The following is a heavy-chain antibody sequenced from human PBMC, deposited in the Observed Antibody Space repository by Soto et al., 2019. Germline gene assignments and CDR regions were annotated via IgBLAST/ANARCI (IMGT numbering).Heavy chain of an antibody. D-gene: IGHD3-3*01. V-gene: IGHV4-59*08. CDR2: IYYSGST. CDR1: GGSISSYY. J-gene: IGHJ4*02. Sequence: PSETLSLTCTVSGGSISSYYWSWIRQPPGKGLEWIGYIYYSGSTNYNPSLKSRVTISVDTSKNQFSLKLSSVTAADTAVYYCARQQGFLEWFFDYWGQGTLVTVSS. CDR3: ARQQGFLEWFFDY.